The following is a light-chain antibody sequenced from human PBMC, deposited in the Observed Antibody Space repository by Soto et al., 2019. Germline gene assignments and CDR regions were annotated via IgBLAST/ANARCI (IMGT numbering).Light chain of an antibody. CDR2: SND. CDR1: SCNIGSNT. J-gene: IGLJ3*02. CDR3: AAWDDSLNGWV. V-gene: IGLV1-44*01. Sequence: QSVLTQAPSASGTPGQRVTISCSGSSCNIGSNTVTSYQQVPGTAPKILIYSNDQRPSGVPDRFSGSKSGTSASLAIAGLQAEDEADYYCAAWDDSLNGWVFGGGTKVTVL.